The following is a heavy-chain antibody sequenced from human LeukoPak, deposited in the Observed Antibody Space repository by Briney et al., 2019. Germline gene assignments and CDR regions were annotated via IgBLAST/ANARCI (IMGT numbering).Heavy chain of an antibody. D-gene: IGHD4-23*01. J-gene: IGHJ4*02. Sequence: QPGGSLRLSCAASGFTFSSYWMHWVRQAPGKGLVWVSCINSDGSSTSYADSVKGRFTISRDNAKNTLYLQMNSLRAEDTAVYYCARRSISGNSWDYFDYWGQGTLVTVSS. CDR2: INSDGSST. CDR1: GFTFSSYW. CDR3: ARRSISGNSWDYFDY. V-gene: IGHV3-74*01.